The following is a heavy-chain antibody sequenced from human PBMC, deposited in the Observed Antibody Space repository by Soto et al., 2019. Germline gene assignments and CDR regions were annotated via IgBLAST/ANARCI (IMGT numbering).Heavy chain of an antibody. J-gene: IGHJ4*02. CDR2: IYPSDSDT. V-gene: IGHV5-51*01. CDR3: ARGGVSTRPFAY. Sequence: LGESLKISWKGSGYNFAGYWIALVRQMPGKGLEVMGIIYPSDSDTRYRASFQGQVTTSADKSISSAYLQWSSLRASDTAMYYCARGGVSTRPFAYWGQGTPVTVSS. D-gene: IGHD3-3*01. CDR1: GYNFAGYW.